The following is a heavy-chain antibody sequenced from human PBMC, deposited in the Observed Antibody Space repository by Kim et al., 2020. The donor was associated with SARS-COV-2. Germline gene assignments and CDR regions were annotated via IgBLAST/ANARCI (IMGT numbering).Heavy chain of an antibody. CDR3: ARDRSDFHGYYYYGMDV. Sequence: FQGRVTITADESTSTAYMELSSLRSEDTAVYYCARDRSDFHGYYYYGMDVWGQGTTVTVSS. J-gene: IGHJ6*02. V-gene: IGHV1-69*01. D-gene: IGHD3-3*01.